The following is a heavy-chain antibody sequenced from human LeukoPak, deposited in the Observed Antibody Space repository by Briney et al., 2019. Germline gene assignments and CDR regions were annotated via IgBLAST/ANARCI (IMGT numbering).Heavy chain of an antibody. V-gene: IGHV4-61*02. CDR1: GGSISSGSYY. CDR3: ARSWSGYYTRGYSYFDY. Sequence: PSETLSLTCTVSGGSISSGSYYWSWIRQPAGKGLEWIGRIYTSGSTNYNPSLKRGVTISVDTSKKQFSLKLSSVTAEDTAVYYCARSWSGYYTRGYSYFDYWGQGTLVTVSS. CDR2: IYTSGST. D-gene: IGHD3-3*01. J-gene: IGHJ4*02.